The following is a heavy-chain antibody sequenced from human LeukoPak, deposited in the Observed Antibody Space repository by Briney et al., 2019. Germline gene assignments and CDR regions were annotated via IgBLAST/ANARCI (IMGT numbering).Heavy chain of an antibody. Sequence: AGGSLRLSCAASGFTLDDYAMHWVRQAPGKGLEWVSGVSWNSGTIDYADSVKGRFTISRDNAKNPLYLQMNSLRAEDTALYYCAKDVAYNRGAFDVWGQGTMVTVSS. CDR3: AKDVAYNRGAFDV. J-gene: IGHJ3*01. D-gene: IGHD1-14*01. CDR2: VSWNSGTI. CDR1: GFTLDDYA. V-gene: IGHV3-9*01.